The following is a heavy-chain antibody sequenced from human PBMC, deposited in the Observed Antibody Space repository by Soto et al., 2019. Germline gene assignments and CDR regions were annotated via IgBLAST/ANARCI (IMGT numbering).Heavy chain of an antibody. CDR1: GFTFNNYA. D-gene: IGHD2-2*01. Sequence: EVQLLESGGGLVQPWGSLRLSCAASGFTFNNYAMGWVRQAPGKGLEWVSAITDSGDDTYYIDSVKGRFTMSRDNSKSAFYLHMNSLRAEDTAIYYCAQLGSSSWSHHYYFDDWGQGTLVAVS. J-gene: IGHJ4*02. CDR2: ITDSGDDT. CDR3: AQLGSSSWSHHYYFDD. V-gene: IGHV3-23*01.